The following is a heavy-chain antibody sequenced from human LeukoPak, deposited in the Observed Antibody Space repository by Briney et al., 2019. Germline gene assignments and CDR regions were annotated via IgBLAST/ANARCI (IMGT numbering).Heavy chain of an antibody. CDR1: GFTFSNYA. J-gene: IGHJ5*02. V-gene: IGHV3-23*01. D-gene: IGHD2-2*01. CDR3: AKEGGTGCYVCWFDP. CDR2: ISDSGYST. Sequence: GGSLRLSWAASGFTFSNYAMSWVRQAPGKGLEWVSAISDSGYSTYYADSVRGRFTISRDNSKNTLYLQINSLRAEDTAVYYCAKEGGTGCYVCWFDPWGQGTLVTVSS.